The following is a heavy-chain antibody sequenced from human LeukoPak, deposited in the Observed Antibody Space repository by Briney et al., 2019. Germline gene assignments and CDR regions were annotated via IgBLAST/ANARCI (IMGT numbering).Heavy chain of an antibody. CDR2: IYYSGST. CDR1: GGSISSYY. CDR3: ARVYYSNSYDYWYFDL. D-gene: IGHD6-13*01. V-gene: IGHV4-59*01. Sequence: SETLSLTWTVAGGSISSYYWSWIRQPPGKGLEWIGYIYYSGSTNYNPSLKSRVTISVDTSKNQFSLKLSSVTAADTAVYYCARVYYSNSYDYWYFDLWGRGTLVTVSS. J-gene: IGHJ2*01.